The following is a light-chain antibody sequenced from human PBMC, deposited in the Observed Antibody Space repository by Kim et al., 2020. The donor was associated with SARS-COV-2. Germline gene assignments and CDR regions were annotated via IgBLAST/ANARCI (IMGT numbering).Light chain of an antibody. CDR2: DVN. Sequence: QSPLTQPASVSGSPGQSISISCTGTSSNIGSYNYVSWHQQHPGKAPKLMIYDVNKRPSGISSRFSGSKSGSTASLTISGLQAEDEADYYCSSFTTRSTLVFGGGTKVTVL. CDR3: SSFTTRSTLV. CDR1: SSNIGSYNY. J-gene: IGLJ3*02. V-gene: IGLV2-14*03.